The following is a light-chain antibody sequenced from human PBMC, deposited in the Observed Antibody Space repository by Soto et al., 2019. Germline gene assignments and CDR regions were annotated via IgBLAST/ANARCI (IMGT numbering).Light chain of an antibody. CDR3: CSYAGSSTQSYV. Sequence: QSALTQPASVSGSPGQSITISCTGTNSDVGSYNLVSWYQQHPGKAPKVIIYEVSERPSRVSDRFSGSKSGNTASLMISGLQAEDEADYYCCSYAGSSTQSYVFGSGTKLTVL. CDR2: EVS. CDR1: NSDVGSYNL. J-gene: IGLJ1*01. V-gene: IGLV2-23*02.